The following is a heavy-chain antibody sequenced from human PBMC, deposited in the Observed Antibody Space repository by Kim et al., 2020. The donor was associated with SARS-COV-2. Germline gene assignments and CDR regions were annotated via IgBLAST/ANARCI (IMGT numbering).Heavy chain of an antibody. J-gene: IGHJ6*02. D-gene: IGHD1-26*01. CDR3: ASDSGVGAALGPFQHYGLDV. Sequence: ASVKVSCKASGYTFTQYGVSWVRQAPGQGLEWMGWISAYNGNTNEAQNFQGRLTMTTDTSTSTAYMELRGLRSDDTAVYFCASDSGVGAALGPFQHYGLDVWVQGTTVTVSS. CDR1: GYTFTQYG. V-gene: IGHV1-18*01. CDR2: ISAYNGNT.